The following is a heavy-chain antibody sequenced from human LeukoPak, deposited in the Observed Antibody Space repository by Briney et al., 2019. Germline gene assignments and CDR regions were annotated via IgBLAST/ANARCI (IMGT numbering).Heavy chain of an antibody. D-gene: IGHD1-26*01. CDR2: INPNSGGT. CDR1: GYTFTGYY. CDR3: AIPYLKGSYDVGDY. J-gene: IGHJ4*02. Sequence: ASVKVSCKASGYTFTGYYMHWVRQAPGQGLEWMGWINPNSGGTNYAQKFQGRVTMTRDTSISTAYMELSRLRSDDTAVYYCAIPYLKGSYDVGDYWGQGTQVTVSS. V-gene: IGHV1-2*02.